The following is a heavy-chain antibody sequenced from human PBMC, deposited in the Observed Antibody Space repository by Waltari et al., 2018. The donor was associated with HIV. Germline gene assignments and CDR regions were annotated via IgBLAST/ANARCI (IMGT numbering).Heavy chain of an antibody. V-gene: IGHV4-39*01. CDR1: GGSISNNPYY. CDR2: IFYSGST. D-gene: IGHD3-22*01. CDR3: ASALGYVNNGYYLAYYFDS. J-gene: IGHJ4*02. Sequence: QLQLQESGPGLVKPSEPLSPTCTLSGGSISNNPYYWGWIRQPPGKGLEWIGNIFYSGSTYYNPSLRIRVTMSVDSSKNQFSLKLRSVTAADTAVYFCASALGYVNNGYYLAYYFDSWGQGALVTVSS.